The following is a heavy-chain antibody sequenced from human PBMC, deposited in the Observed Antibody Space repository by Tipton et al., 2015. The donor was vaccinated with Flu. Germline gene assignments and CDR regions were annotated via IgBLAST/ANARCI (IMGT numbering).Heavy chain of an antibody. CDR1: GFTFSSYD. D-gene: IGHD6-13*01. CDR2: IGSAGDT. V-gene: IGHV3-13*01. J-gene: IGHJ6*02. Sequence: SLRLSCAASGFTFSSYDIHWVRQGTGKGLKWVSAIGSAGDTFYLDSVKGRFTISRDNAKNSLYLQMNSLRVGDTAVYYCARGPLPDSNWYNGMDVWGQGTTVTVSS. CDR3: ARGPLPDSNWYNGMDV.